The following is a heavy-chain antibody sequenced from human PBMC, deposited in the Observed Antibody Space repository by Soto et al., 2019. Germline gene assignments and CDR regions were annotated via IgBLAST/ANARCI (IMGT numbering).Heavy chain of an antibody. CDR3: ARSGQVGNWFDP. V-gene: IGHV6-1*01. CDR1: GDSISTNSAT. CDR2: TYYRSKWYN. J-gene: IGHJ5*02. Sequence: PSQTLSLTCAISGDSISTNSATWDWIRQSPSRGLEWLGRTYYRSKWYNDYAVSVKGRITINPDTSNNQLSLQLNSVTPDDTAVYYCARSGQVGNWFDPWGQGTLVTVSS. D-gene: IGHD3-3*01.